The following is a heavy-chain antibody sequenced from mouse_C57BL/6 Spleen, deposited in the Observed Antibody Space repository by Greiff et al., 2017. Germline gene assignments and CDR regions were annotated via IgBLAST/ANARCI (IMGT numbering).Heavy chain of an antibody. D-gene: IGHD1-1*01. CDR3: ARGPSFITTVHYFDY. Sequence: EVKLMESGGGLVKPGGSLKLSCAASGFTFSSYTMSWVRQTPEKRLEWVATISGGGGNTYYPDSVKGRFTISRDNAKNTLYLQMSSLRSEDTALYYCARGPSFITTVHYFDYWGQGTTLTVSS. V-gene: IGHV5-9*01. J-gene: IGHJ2*01. CDR1: GFTFSSYT. CDR2: ISGGGGNT.